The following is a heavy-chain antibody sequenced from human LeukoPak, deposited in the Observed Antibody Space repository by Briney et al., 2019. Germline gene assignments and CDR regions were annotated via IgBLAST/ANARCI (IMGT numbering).Heavy chain of an antibody. D-gene: IGHD6-19*01. Sequence: GGSLRLSCAASGFTFSSYDMSWVRQAPGKGLEWVSAISGDASSTYYADSAKGRFTISRDNSKNTLYLQMNSLRAEDTAIYYCAKDAYSGSVDYWGQGTLVTVSS. V-gene: IGHV3-23*01. CDR2: ISGDASST. CDR3: AKDAYSGSVDY. CDR1: GFTFSSYD. J-gene: IGHJ4*02.